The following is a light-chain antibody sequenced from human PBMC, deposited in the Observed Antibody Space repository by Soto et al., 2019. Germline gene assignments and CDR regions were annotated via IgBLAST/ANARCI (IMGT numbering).Light chain of an antibody. V-gene: IGLV2-14*03. Sequence: QSTLTQPASVSGSPGQSITISCTGTSSDVGAYNYVSWYQHHPGKAPKLIIYDVTDPPSGVSNRFSASKSGNTASLTISGLQAEDEADYYCSSYTSSNTEVFGTGTKVTVL. CDR1: SSDVGAYNY. J-gene: IGLJ1*01. CDR2: DVT. CDR3: SSYTSSNTEV.